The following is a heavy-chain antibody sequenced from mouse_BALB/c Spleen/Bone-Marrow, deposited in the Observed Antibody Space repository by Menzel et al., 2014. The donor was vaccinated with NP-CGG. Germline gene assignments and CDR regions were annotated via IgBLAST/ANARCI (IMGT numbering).Heavy chain of an antibody. Sequence: EVKVVESGGGLVQPGGSLKLSCAASGFTFSSYGMSWVRPTPDKRLELVATINTNGGSTYYPDSVKGRFTISRDNAKNTLYLQMSSLKSEDTAMYYCARGLDYWGQVPLSQSPQ. CDR2: INTNGGST. J-gene: IGHJ2*01. CDR3: ARGLDY. V-gene: IGHV5-6-3*01. CDR1: GFTFSSYG.